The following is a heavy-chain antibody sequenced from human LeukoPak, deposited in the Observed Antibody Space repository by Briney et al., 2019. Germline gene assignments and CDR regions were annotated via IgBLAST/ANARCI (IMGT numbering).Heavy chain of an antibody. CDR1: GGAISSGDYY. CDR2: IYYSGST. J-gene: IGHJ4*02. V-gene: IGHV4-30-4*01. CDR3: ASVYQAYYFDF. Sequence: SETLSLTCTVSGGAISSGDYYWSWIRQPPGKGLEWIGYIYYSGSTDYNPSPKSRVPISVDTAKNQISLKLSSVTAADTAVYYCASVYQAYYFDFWGQGTLVTVSA. D-gene: IGHD2-21*01.